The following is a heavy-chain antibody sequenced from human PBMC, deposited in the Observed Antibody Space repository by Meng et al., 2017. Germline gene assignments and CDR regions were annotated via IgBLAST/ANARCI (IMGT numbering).Heavy chain of an antibody. Sequence: SETLSLTCTVSGGSISSSSYYWGWIRQPPGKGLEWIGSIYYSGSTYYNPSLKSRVTISVDTSKNRFSLKLGSVPAADTAVYYCARDLRRERLFDYWGQGTLVTVSS. CDR2: IYYSGST. V-gene: IGHV4-39*07. D-gene: IGHD1-1*01. CDR3: ARDLRRERLFDY. CDR1: GGSISSSSYY. J-gene: IGHJ4*02.